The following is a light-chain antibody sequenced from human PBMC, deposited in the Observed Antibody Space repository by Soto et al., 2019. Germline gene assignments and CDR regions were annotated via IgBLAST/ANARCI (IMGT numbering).Light chain of an antibody. CDR3: QQFNTYPPVT. Sequence: AIQLTQSPSSLSASVGDRVTITCRASQGISSALAWYQHKPGQGPKLLIYHTSSMESGVPSRFRGSGSGTDFTLAISSLQPEDFATYYCQQFNTYPPVTFGGGTKVEIK. J-gene: IGKJ4*01. V-gene: IGKV1-13*02. CDR2: HTS. CDR1: QGISSA.